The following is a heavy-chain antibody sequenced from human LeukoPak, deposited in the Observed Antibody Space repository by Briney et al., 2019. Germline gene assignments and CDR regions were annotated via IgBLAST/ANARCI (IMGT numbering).Heavy chain of an antibody. J-gene: IGHJ6*02. D-gene: IGHD6-19*01. V-gene: IGHV1-18*01. CDR2: ISAYNGNT. Sequence: ASVKVSCKASGYTFTSYGISWVRQAPGQGLEWMGWISAYNGNTNYAQKLQGRVTMTTDTSTSTAYMELRNLRSDDTAVYYCARDREGYSSGWYFRFYYYYYGMDVWGQGTTVTVSS. CDR1: GYTFTSYG. CDR3: ARDREGYSSGWYFRFYYYYYGMDV.